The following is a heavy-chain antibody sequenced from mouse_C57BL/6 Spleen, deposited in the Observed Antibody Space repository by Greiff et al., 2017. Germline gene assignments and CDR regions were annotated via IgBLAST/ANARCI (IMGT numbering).Heavy chain of an antibody. Sequence: DVKLQESGPGLVKPSQSLSLTCSVTGYSITSGYYWNWIRQFPGNKLEWMGYISYDGSNNYNPSLKNRISITRDTSKNQFFLKLNSVTTEDTATYYCAIYYDYDGYFDVWGTGTTVTVSS. CDR1: GYSITSGYY. V-gene: IGHV3-6*01. CDR2: ISYDGSN. CDR3: AIYYDYDGYFDV. D-gene: IGHD2-4*01. J-gene: IGHJ1*03.